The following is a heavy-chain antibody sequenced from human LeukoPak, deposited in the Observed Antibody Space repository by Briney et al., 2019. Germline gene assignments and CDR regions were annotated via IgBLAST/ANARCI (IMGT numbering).Heavy chain of an antibody. CDR1: GGSISSSSYY. CDR3: ARGSFSSGWYRLNWFDP. D-gene: IGHD6-19*01. J-gene: IGHJ5*02. Sequence: PSETLSLTCSVSGGSISSSSYYWGWIRQPPGKGLEWIGSIYYSGSTYYNPSLKSRVTISVDTSKKKFSLKLSSVTAADTAVYYCARGSFSSGWYRLNWFDPWGQGTLVTVSS. CDR2: IYYSGST. V-gene: IGHV4-39*01.